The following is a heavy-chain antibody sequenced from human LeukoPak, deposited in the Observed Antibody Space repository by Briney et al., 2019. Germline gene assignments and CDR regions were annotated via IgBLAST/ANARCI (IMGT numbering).Heavy chain of an antibody. CDR3: ARRPYCSSTSCYREELYYFDY. CDR1: GGSISSYY. CDR2: IYYSGST. D-gene: IGHD2-2*02. V-gene: IGHV4-59*08. Sequence: SETLSLTCTVSGGSISSYYWSWIRQPPGKGLEWIGYIYYSGSTNYNPSLKSRVTISVETSKNQFSLKLSSVTAADTAVYYCARRPYCSSTSCYREELYYFDYWGQGTLVTVSS. J-gene: IGHJ4*02.